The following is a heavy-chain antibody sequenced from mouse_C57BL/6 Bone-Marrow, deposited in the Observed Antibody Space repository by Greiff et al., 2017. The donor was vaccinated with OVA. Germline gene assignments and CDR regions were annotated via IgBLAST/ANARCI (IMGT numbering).Heavy chain of an antibody. D-gene: IGHD2-5*01. CDR3: AGHEWGYSNYVCY. J-gene: IGHJ2*01. V-gene: IGHV5-6*01. CDR2: ISSGGSYT. CDR1: GFTFSSYG. Sequence: EVKVVASGGDLVKPGGSLKLSCAASGFTFSSYGMSWVRQTPDKRLEWVATISSGGSYTYYPDSVQGRFTLSRDNAKNTLYLQMSRLKSEDTAMYYCAGHEWGYSNYVCYWGQGTTLTVSS.